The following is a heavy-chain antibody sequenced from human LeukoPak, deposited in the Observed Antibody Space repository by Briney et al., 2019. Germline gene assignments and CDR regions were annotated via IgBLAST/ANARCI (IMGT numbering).Heavy chain of an antibody. CDR2: INIGGTNT. J-gene: IGHJ5*02. CDR1: GFTFNDYY. Sequence: GGSLRLSCAASGFTFNDYYMSWIRQAPGKGLEWLSYINIGGTNTHYADSVKGRFTISRDNARKSLYLEMNNLRAEGTAVYYCATDGAGFDTWGQGVLVTVSS. V-gene: IGHV3-11*01. CDR3: ATDGAGFDT.